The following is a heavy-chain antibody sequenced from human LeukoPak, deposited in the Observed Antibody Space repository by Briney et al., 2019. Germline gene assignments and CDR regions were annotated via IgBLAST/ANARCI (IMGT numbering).Heavy chain of an antibody. D-gene: IGHD6-13*01. V-gene: IGHV4-59*02. J-gene: IGHJ4*02. CDR2: ISDSGST. CDR1: GGSVSSHY. CDR3: ARETAAALDY. Sequence: SETLSLTCSVSGGSVSSHYRIWIRQPPGKGLEWIGYISDSGSTNYNPSLKSRVTMSIDTSSNQFSLRLTSVTAADTAVYYCARETAAALDYWGQGTLVTVS.